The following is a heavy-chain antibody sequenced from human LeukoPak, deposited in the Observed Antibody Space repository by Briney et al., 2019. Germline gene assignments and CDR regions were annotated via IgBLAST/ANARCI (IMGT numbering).Heavy chain of an antibody. Sequence: GGCLRLSCAASGFTFSSYEMIWVRQAPGKGLEWGSYICSGGGTIYCADSVKGRFTISRDNARSSLYLQMNNLRAEDTAFYYCARDSIVNGAFDIWGQGTMVTVSS. CDR2: ICSGGGTI. J-gene: IGHJ3*02. CDR1: GFTFSSYE. D-gene: IGHD2/OR15-2a*01. V-gene: IGHV3-48*03. CDR3: ARDSIVNGAFDI.